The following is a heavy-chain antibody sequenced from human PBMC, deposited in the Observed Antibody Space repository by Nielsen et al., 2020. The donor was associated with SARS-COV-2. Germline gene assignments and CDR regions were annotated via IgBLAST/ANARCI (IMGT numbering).Heavy chain of an antibody. J-gene: IGHJ3*02. CDR1: GFTFSIYA. CDR2: NTGSGGAT. Sequence: GESLKISCAASGFTFSIYAMTWVRQAPGRGLEWVSTNTGSGGATHYADSVKGRLTISRDNAKNSLYLQMNSLRAEDTALYYCAKGSSGWPGVSVFDIWGQGTMVTVSS. D-gene: IGHD3-10*01. CDR3: AKGSSGWPGVSVFDI. V-gene: IGHV3-23*01.